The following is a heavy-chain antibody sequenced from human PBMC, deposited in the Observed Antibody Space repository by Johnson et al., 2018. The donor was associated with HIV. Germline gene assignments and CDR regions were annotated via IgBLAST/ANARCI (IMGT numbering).Heavy chain of an antibody. CDR1: GFTFSSYG. D-gene: IGHD2-21*01. V-gene: IGHV3-33*03. CDR3: AKDKGVVILRGDSFDI. CDR2: IWYDGSNK. Sequence: QVQLVESGGGVVQPGRSLRLSCAASGFTFSSYGMHWVRQAPGKGLEWVAVIWYDGSNKYYADSVKGRVTISRDNSKNSLYVQMNILRTEGTALYYCAKDKGVVILRGDSFDIWGQGTMVTVSS. J-gene: IGHJ3*02.